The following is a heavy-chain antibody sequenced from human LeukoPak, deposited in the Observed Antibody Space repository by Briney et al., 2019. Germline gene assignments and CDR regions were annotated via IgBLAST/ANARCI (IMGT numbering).Heavy chain of an antibody. CDR3: ARGQWLVRDY. D-gene: IGHD6-19*01. V-gene: IGHV3-7*04. CDR1: GGSFSGYY. J-gene: IGHJ4*02. Sequence: ETLSLTCAVYGGSFSGYYWSWVRQAPGKGLEWVANIKQDGSEKYYVDSVKGRFTISRDNAKNSLYLQMNSLRAEDTAVYYCARGQWLVRDYWGQGTQVTVSS. CDR2: IKQDGSEK.